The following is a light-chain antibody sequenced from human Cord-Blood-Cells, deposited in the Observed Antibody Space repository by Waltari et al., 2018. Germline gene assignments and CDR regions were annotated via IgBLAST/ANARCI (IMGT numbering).Light chain of an antibody. CDR3: SSYTSSSTWV. J-gene: IGLJ3*02. Sequence: QSALTQPASVSGSPGQSITISCTGTSSDVGGYNYVSWYQQHQGKAPKRMIYYVSNRPSGVSNRFSGSKSGNTASLTISGLQAEDEADYYCSSYTSSSTWVFGGGTKLTVL. CDR1: SSDVGGYNY. CDR2: YVS. V-gene: IGLV2-14*01.